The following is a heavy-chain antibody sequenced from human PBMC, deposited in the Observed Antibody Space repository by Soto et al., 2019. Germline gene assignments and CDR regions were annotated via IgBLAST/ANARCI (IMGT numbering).Heavy chain of an antibody. D-gene: IGHD3-22*01. V-gene: IGHV1-18*04. J-gene: IGHJ4*02. Sequence: GASVKVSCKASGYTFTGYYMHWVRQAPGQGLEWMGWINAYNGNTNYAQKLQGRVTMTTDTSTSTAYMELRSLRSDDTAVYYCARVGPYDSSGYTRPGYFDYWGQGTLVTVSS. CDR2: INAYNGNT. CDR1: GYTFTGYY. CDR3: ARVGPYDSSGYTRPGYFDY.